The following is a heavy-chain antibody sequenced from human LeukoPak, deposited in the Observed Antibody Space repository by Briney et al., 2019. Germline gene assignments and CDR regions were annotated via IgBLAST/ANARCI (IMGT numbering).Heavy chain of an antibody. CDR3: AKGDLGYGYFDY. CDR2: ISGSGGST. Sequence: GGSLGLSCAASGFTFSSYAMSWVRQAPGKGLEGVSAISGSGGSTYYADSVKGRFTISRDNSKNTLYLQMNSLRAEDTAVYYCAKGDLGYGYFDYWGQGTLVTVSS. J-gene: IGHJ4*02. V-gene: IGHV3-23*01. D-gene: IGHD5-18*01. CDR1: GFTFSSYA.